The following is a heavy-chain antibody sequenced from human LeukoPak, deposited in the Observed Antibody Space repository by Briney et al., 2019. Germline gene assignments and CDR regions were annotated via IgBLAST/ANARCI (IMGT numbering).Heavy chain of an antibody. CDR3: ARGAQLLDWYFDL. CDR1: GFTFSSYR. Sequence: SGGSLRLSCAASGFTFSSYRMNWVRQAPGKGLEWVSSISSSSSYIYYADSVKGRFTISRDNAKNSLYLQMNSLRAEDTAVYYCARGAQLLDWYFDLWGRGTLVTVSS. D-gene: IGHD2-2*01. J-gene: IGHJ2*01. CDR2: ISSSSSYI. V-gene: IGHV3-21*01.